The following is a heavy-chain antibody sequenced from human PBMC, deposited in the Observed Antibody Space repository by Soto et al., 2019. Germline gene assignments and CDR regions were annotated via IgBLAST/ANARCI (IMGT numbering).Heavy chain of an antibody. V-gene: IGHV4-59*01. J-gene: IGHJ6*02. CDR1: VGSINYSY. Sequence: SETLSLTCTVSVGSINYSYWTWIRQPPGKGLEWIGYISYTGSANYNASLKSRLTISVDTSKNQFSLKLTSVTAADTAVYYCARGVGFGYYYYHMDPWGQGTTVTVSS. CDR2: ISYTGSA. D-gene: IGHD3-10*01. CDR3: ARGVGFGYYYYHMDP.